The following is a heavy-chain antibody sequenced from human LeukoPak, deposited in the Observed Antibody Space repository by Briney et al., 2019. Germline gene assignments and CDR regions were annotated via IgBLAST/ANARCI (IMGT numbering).Heavy chain of an antibody. CDR1: GGSISSSSYS. J-gene: IGHJ4*02. Sequence: SETLSLTCTVSGGSISSSSYSWGWIRQPPGKGLEWIGSIYYSGSTYYNPSLKSRVTISMDTSTNQFSLKLSSVTAADTAEYFCARTTTGEKYFDYWGQGTLVTVSS. CDR3: ARTTTGEKYFDY. CDR2: IYYSGST. D-gene: IGHD7-27*01. V-gene: IGHV4-39*07.